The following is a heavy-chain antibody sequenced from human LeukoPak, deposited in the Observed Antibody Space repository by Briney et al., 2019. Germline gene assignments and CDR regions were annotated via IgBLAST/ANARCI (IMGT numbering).Heavy chain of an antibody. J-gene: IGHJ4*01. CDR2: IYYSGST. Sequence: SETLSLTCTVSGGSISSYYWSWIRQPPGKGLEWIGYIYYSGSTNYNPSLKSRVTISVDTSKNQFSLKLSSVTAADTAVYYCARDVSHGVWGHGTLVTVSS. CDR1: GGSISSYY. V-gene: IGHV4-59*01. CDR3: ARDVSHGV.